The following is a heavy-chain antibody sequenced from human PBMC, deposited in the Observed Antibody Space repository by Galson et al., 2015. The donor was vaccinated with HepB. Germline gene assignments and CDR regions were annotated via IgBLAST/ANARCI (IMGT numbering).Heavy chain of an antibody. CDR2: ISAYNGNT. CDR3: ARTSSHHSGSYSNWYFDL. D-gene: IGHD1-26*01. Sequence: SVKVSCKASGYTFTSYGISWVRQAPGQGLEWMGWISAYNGNTNYAQKLQGRVTMTTDTSTSTAYMELRSLRSDDTAVYCCARTSSHHSGSYSNWYFDLWGRGTLVTVSS. V-gene: IGHV1-18*01. J-gene: IGHJ2*01. CDR1: GYTFTSYG.